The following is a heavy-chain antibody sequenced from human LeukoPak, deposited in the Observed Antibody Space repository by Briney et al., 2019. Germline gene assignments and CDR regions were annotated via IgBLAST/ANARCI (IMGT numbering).Heavy chain of an antibody. CDR3: ARWGTYSSSWLGAFDI. CDR1: GFTFISYW. V-gene: IGHV3-7*05. CDR2: IKQDGSEK. Sequence: GGSLRLSCEASGFTFISYWMSWVRQAPGKGLEWVANIKQDGSEKYYVVSVKGRFTISRDNAKNSLYLQMNSLRAEDTAVYYCARWGTYSSSWLGAFDIWGQGTMVTVSS. D-gene: IGHD6-13*01. J-gene: IGHJ3*02.